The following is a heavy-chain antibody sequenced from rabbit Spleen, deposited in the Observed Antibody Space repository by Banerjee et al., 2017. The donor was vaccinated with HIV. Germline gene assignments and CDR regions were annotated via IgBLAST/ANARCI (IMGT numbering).Heavy chain of an antibody. CDR1: IPSFSFSSY. CDR3: ARDTSSSFSSYGMDL. CDR2: IDVGSSDFT. J-gene: IGHJ6*01. Sequence: VASGGGLVKPGASLTLTCTAAIPSFSFSSYMCLLRPAPGKGLEWIACIDVGSSDFTYFATWAKGRFTISKTSSTTVTLQMTRLTAADTATYFCARDTSSSFSSYGMDLWGPGTLVTVS. D-gene: IGHD1-1*01. V-gene: IGHV1S40*01.